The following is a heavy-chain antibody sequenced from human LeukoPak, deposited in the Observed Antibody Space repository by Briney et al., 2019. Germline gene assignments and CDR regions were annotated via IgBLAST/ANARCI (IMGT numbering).Heavy chain of an antibody. D-gene: IGHD2/OR15-2a*01. J-gene: IGHJ4*02. Sequence: GGSLRLSCTASGFVSSNYLSWVHQTPGKGLEWDSVIYSGGITYYADSVKGRFTVSRDNSKHTVYLDMNRQSAEDTRVYYCAREWFHAIDYWGEGPLVTVSS. CDR3: AREWFHAIDY. V-gene: IGHV3-66*01. CDR2: IYSGGIT. CDR1: GFVSSNY.